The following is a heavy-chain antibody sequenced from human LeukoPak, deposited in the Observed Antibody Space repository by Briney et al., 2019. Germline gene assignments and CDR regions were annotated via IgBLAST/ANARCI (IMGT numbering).Heavy chain of an antibody. V-gene: IGHV4-59*01. D-gene: IGHD3-10*01. CDR1: GGSISSYY. Sequence: SETLSLTCTVSGGSISSYYWSWIRQPPGEGLEWIGYIYYSGSTNYNPSLKSRVTISVDTSKNQFSLKLSSVTAADTAVYYCARVGVRGESFDYWGQGTLVTVSS. CDR3: ARVGVRGESFDY. J-gene: IGHJ4*02. CDR2: IYYSGST.